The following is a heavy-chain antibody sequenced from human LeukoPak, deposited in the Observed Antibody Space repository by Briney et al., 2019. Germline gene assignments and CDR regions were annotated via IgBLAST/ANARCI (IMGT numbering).Heavy chain of an antibody. Sequence: SETLSLTCSVSGGSMNDYYWTWIRQSPGKRQEWIAYIYYTGSTNLNPSLKSRVTISVDTSKNQFSLRLNSVSAADTAVYYCARLRGNYFPDYWGQGTLVTVSS. J-gene: IGHJ4*02. CDR2: IYYTGST. V-gene: IGHV4-59*01. D-gene: IGHD2/OR15-2a*01. CDR1: GGSMNDYY. CDR3: ARLRGNYFPDY.